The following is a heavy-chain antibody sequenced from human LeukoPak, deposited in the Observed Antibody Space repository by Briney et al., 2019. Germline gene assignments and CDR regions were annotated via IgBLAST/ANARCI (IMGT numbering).Heavy chain of an antibody. CDR3: ARSVVGYDNFDY. J-gene: IGHJ4*02. CDR1: GDSITSDIYY. D-gene: IGHD3-9*01. V-gene: IGHV4-39*01. CDR2: IYYTGTT. Sequence: SETLSLTCTVSGDSITSDIYYWDWIRQSPGKRLEWIGKIYYTGTTTTSPSLRGRVTMSVDTSKNQFSLKLNSVTASDTAMYYCARSVVGYDNFDYWGQGTLVTVSS.